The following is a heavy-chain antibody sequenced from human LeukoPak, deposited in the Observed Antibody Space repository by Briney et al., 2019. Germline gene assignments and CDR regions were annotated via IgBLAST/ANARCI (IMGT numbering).Heavy chain of an antibody. J-gene: IGHJ6*03. CDR1: GFTFSSYA. D-gene: IGHD6-13*01. CDR3: ARGYSSSWGYYYYMDV. Sequence: GGSLRLSCAASGFTFSSYAMSWVRQAPGKGLEWVSAISGSGGSTYYADSVKGRFTISRDNAKNSLYLQMNSLRAEDTAVYYCARGYSSSWGYYYYMDVWGKGTTVTISS. CDR2: ISGSGGST. V-gene: IGHV3-23*01.